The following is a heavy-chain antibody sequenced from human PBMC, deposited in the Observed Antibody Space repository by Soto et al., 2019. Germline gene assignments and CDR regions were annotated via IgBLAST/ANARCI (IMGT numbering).Heavy chain of an antibody. CDR2: IYYRGNT. J-gene: IGHJ4*02. CDR1: GDSINSDKYY. V-gene: IGHV4-39*01. CDR3: ARLEGLATISYYFDF. D-gene: IGHD3-9*01. Sequence: SETLSLTCSVSGDSINSDKYYWCWIRHPPGKGLEWIGSIYYRGNTYYNPSLQTRVTISLDKSKSQFSLKLTSVTAADSAVYFCARLEGLATISYYFDFWGQGALVTVSS.